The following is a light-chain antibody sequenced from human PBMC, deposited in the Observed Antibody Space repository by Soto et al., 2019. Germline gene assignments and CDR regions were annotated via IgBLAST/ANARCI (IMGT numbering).Light chain of an antibody. CDR3: QQTYKTPLT. CDR1: QSISNY. V-gene: IGKV1-39*01. J-gene: IGKJ1*01. Sequence: DIQRTQSPSSLSASVGDRVTITGRASQSISNYLNWYQQRPGKAPKLLIYLASSLSSGVPSKFSGSGSGTDFTLTISVLQPEDSATYYCQQTYKTPLTFGQGTKVDIK. CDR2: LAS.